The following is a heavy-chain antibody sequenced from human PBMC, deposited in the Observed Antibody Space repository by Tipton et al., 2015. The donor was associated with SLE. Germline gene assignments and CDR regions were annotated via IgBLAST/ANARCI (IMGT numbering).Heavy chain of an antibody. Sequence: LRLSCTVSGGSMSTYYWSWIRLPPGKGLEWIGYIYYSGGTSYNPSLNSRVTISVDTSRNQFSLKLTSVTAADSAVYYCARYSLTNWHLDLWGRGTLVTASS. D-gene: IGHD2-15*01. CDR1: GGSMSTYY. CDR2: IYYSGGT. CDR3: ARYSLTNWHLDL. V-gene: IGHV4-59*01. J-gene: IGHJ2*01.